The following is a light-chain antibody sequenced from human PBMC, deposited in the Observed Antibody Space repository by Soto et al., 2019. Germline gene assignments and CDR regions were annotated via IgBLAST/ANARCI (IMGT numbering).Light chain of an antibody. V-gene: IGKV3-20*01. CDR2: DAS. CDR3: QQYENFKT. J-gene: IGKJ1*01. Sequence: EIVLTQSPGTLSLSPGERVTLSCRASQSVRSKNLAWYQQKIGQAPRLLIYDASRRATGIPDRFSGSGSGTDFTLTISRLEPEDFAVYYCQQYENFKTFGQGTKVEIK. CDR1: QSVRSKN.